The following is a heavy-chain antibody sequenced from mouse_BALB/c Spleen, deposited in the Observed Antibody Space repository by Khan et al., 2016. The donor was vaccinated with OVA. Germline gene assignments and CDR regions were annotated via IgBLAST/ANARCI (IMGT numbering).Heavy chain of an antibody. CDR1: GFAFNSYD. J-gene: IGHJ3*01. D-gene: IGHD2-10*01. Sequence: EVMLVESGGGLVKPGGSLKLSCEVSGFAFNSYDMSWVRQTPEKGLEWVATISSTGSYTYYPGSVKGRFTISRDTARNTLDLQMSSLRSEDTALYYCTRPSYYGNPWFTYWGQGTLVTVSA. V-gene: IGHV5-9*02. CDR2: ISSTGSYT. CDR3: TRPSYYGNPWFTY.